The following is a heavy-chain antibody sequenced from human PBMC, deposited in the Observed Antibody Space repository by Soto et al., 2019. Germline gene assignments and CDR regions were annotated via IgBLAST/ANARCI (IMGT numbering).Heavy chain of an antibody. CDR1: GFIVSSND. CDR3: ARSMVRGVIFFDY. D-gene: IGHD3-10*01. V-gene: IGHV3-53*01. J-gene: IGHJ4*02. Sequence: EVQLVESGGGLFQPGGSLRLSCAASGFIVSSNDMSWVRQAPGKGLEWVSVIYSGGSTYYADSVKGRFTISRDNSKNTLYLQMNSLRAEDTAVYYCARSMVRGVIFFDYWGQGTLVTVSS. CDR2: IYSGGST.